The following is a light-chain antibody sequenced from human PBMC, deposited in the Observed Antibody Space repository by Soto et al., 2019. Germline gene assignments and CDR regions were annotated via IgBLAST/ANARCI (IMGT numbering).Light chain of an antibody. CDR3: QQYYSTPRT. Sequence: DIVMTQSPDSLAVSLGERATINCKSSQSVLYSSNNKNYLAWSQQKPGQRPKLLIYWASTRESGVPDRFSGSGSGTDFTLTISSLQAEDVAVYYCQQYYSTPRTFGQGTKVEI. V-gene: IGKV4-1*01. CDR2: WAS. CDR1: QSVLYSSNNKNY. J-gene: IGKJ1*01.